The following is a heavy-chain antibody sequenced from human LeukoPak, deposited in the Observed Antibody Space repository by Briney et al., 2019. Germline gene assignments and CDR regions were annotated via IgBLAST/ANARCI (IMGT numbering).Heavy chain of an antibody. V-gene: IGHV4-39*01. Sequence: SETLSLTCTVSGGSISSSSYYWGWIRQPPGKGLEWIGSIYYSGSTYYNPSLKSRVTISVDTSKNQFSLKLSSVTAADTAVYYWARGLLVPPFDHWGQGTLVTVSS. J-gene: IGHJ4*02. D-gene: IGHD2-21*01. CDR3: ARGLLVPPFDH. CDR1: GGSISSSSYY. CDR2: IYYSGST.